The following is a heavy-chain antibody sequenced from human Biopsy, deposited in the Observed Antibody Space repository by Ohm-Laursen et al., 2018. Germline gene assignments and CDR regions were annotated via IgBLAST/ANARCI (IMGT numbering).Heavy chain of an antibody. CDR1: GEPFSDYY. CDR2: INHRGRS. Sequence: TLSLTCAVSGEPFSDYYWSWIRQSPGKGLEWIGEINHRGRSSYSPSLQSRVTISVDASNNQFSLNMKPGTAADTAVYFCAREGGGLLPIRLTDFWGPGMMVTVSS. D-gene: IGHD1-26*01. CDR3: AREGGGLLPIRLTDF. J-gene: IGHJ4*02. V-gene: IGHV4-34*01.